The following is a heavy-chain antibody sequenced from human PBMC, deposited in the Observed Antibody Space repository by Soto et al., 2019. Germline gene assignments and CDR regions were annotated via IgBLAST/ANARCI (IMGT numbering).Heavy chain of an antibody. J-gene: IGHJ3*02. Sequence: PGESLKISCKGSGYSFTSYWIGWVRQMPGKGLEWMGIIYPGDSDTRYSPSFQGQVTISADKSISTAYLQWSSLKASDTAMYYCARRDYYYDSSGYYSMQDAFDIWGQGTMVTVSS. CDR2: IYPGDSDT. D-gene: IGHD3-22*01. V-gene: IGHV5-51*01. CDR3: ARRDYYYDSSGYYSMQDAFDI. CDR1: GYSFTSYW.